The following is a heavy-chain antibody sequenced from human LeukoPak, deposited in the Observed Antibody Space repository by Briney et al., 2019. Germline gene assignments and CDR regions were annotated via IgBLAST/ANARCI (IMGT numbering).Heavy chain of an antibody. J-gene: IGHJ5*02. D-gene: IGHD6-13*01. CDR3: ASKSSAAAGYNWFDP. Sequence: PSETLSLTCTVSGDSIGSDDYYWSWIRQPAGKGLEWIGRFSASGNSNYNPSLKSRVTISVDTSKNQFSLKLSSVTAADTAVYYCASKSSAAAGYNWFDPWGQGTLVTVSS. CDR2: FSASGNS. V-gene: IGHV4-61*02. CDR1: GDSIGSDDYY.